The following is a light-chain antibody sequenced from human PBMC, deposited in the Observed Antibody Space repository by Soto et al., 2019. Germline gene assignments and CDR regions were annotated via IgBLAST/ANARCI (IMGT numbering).Light chain of an antibody. CDR2: DAS. V-gene: IGKV3-20*01. Sequence: EIVLTQSPGTLSLSPGERATLSCRASQSVSSSYLAWYQQKPGQAPRLLIYDASSRATAIPDRFSGSGSGTDSTLTISRLEPEDFAVYYCQQYGSSLYTFGQGTKLEIK. J-gene: IGKJ2*01. CDR3: QQYGSSLYT. CDR1: QSVSSSY.